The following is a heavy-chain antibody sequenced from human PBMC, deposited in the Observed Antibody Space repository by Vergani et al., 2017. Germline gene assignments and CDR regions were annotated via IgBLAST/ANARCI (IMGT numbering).Heavy chain of an antibody. V-gene: IGHV4-39*01. CDR3: ARLSGSHGSFVVG. D-gene: IGHD1-26*01. J-gene: IGHJ4*02. CDR2: IYYSGST. Sequence: QLQLQESGPGLVKPSETLSLTCTVSGGSISSSSYYWGWIRQPPGKGLEWIGSIYYSGSTYYNPSLKSRVTISVDTSKNQFSLKLSSVTAAGTAVYYCARLSGSHGSFVVGWGQGTLVTVSS. CDR1: GGSISSSSYY.